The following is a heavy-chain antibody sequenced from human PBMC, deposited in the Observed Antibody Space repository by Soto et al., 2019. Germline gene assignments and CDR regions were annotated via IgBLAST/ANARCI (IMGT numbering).Heavy chain of an antibody. D-gene: IGHD3-22*01. CDR2: IYSGGST. Sequence: EVQLVESGGGLVQPGASLRLSCAASGFTVSSNYMTWVRQAPGKGLEWVSLIYSGGSTSYADSVKGRFTISRDNSKNTLYLQMNSLRAEDTAVYYCARGPNDSSGYYPYWGQGTLVTVSS. J-gene: IGHJ4*02. CDR1: GFTVSSNY. V-gene: IGHV3-66*01. CDR3: ARGPNDSSGYYPY.